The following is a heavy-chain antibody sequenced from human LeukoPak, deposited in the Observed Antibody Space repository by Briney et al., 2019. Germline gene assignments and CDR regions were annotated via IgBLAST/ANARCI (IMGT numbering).Heavy chain of an antibody. J-gene: IGHJ6*03. V-gene: IGHV3-23*01. Sequence: GGSLRLSCAASGFTFSSYAMSWVRQTPGKGLEWVSGILDSGYSTYYANSVKGRFTISRDNSNNTLYLQMNSLRAEDTAVYYCAKLGGHPLHNYYVGVWGKGTTVAVSS. CDR3: AKLGGHPLHNYYVGV. CDR2: ILDSGYST. CDR1: GFTFSSYA. D-gene: IGHD3-16*01.